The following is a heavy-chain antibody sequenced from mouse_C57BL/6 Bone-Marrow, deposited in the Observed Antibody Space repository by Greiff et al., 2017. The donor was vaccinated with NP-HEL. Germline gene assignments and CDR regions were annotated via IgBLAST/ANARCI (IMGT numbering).Heavy chain of an antibody. J-gene: IGHJ3*01. CDR1: GYTFTSYW. CDR3: ARSGDYGSSYLGGAY. D-gene: IGHD1-1*01. CDR2: IDPSDSYT. V-gene: IGHV1-69*01. Sequence: VKLQQPGAEFVMPGASVKLSCKASGYTFTSYWMHWVKQRPGQGLEWIGEIDPSDSYTNYNQKFKGKSTLTVDKSSSTAYMQLSSLTSEDAAVYYCARSGDYGSSYLGGAYWGQGTLVTVSA.